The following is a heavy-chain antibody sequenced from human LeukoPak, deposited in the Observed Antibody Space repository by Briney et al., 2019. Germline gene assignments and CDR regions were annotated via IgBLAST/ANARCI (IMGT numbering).Heavy chain of an antibody. J-gene: IGHJ3*02. V-gene: IGHV4-61*01. Sequence: PSETLSLTCTVSGGSVSSGSYYWSWIRQPPGTGLEWIGYIYYSGSTNYNPSLKSRVTISVDTSKNQFSLKLSSVTAADTAVYYCAREVQWELLPFDIWGQGTMVTVSS. CDR3: AREVQWELLPFDI. D-gene: IGHD1-26*01. CDR1: GGSVSSGSYY. CDR2: IYYSGST.